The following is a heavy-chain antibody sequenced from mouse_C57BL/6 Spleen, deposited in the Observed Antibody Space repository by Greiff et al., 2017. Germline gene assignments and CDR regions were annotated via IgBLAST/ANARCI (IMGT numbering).Heavy chain of an antibody. D-gene: IGHD2-5*01. J-gene: IGHJ4*01. Sequence: EVQLQQSGPELVKPGASVKISCKASGYTFTDYYMNWVKQSHGKSLEWIGDINPNNGGTSYNQKFKGKATLTVDKSSSTAYMELRSLTSEDSAVYYCARSVGYSNWAMDYWGQGTSVTVSS. CDR1: GYTFTDYY. V-gene: IGHV1-26*01. CDR2: INPNNGGT. CDR3: ARSVGYSNWAMDY.